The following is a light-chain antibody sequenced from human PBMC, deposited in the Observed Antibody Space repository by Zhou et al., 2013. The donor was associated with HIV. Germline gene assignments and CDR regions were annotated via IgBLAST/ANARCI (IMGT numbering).Light chain of an antibody. J-gene: IGKJ2*01. CDR2: DAS. Sequence: EIVLTQSPATLSLSPGERATLSCRASQSVSSYLAWYQQKPGQAPRLLIYDASNRATGIPARFSGSGSGTVFTLTISDMQSEDYAIYSCQQYDNWPPMYTFGQGTKVEIK. CDR3: QQYDNWPPMYT. V-gene: IGKV3-11*01. CDR1: QSVSSY.